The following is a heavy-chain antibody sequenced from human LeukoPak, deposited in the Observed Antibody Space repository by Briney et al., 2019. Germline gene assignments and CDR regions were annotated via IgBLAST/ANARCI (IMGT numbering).Heavy chain of an antibody. D-gene: IGHD3/OR15-3a*01. Sequence: GGSVRLSCAASGFTFGDTWMNWVRQVPGQGLEWVANIKQDGSEKFYVASVKGRFTISRDNGKSSLYLQMNSLRAEVTALYYCATSYDMGWLIGYWGQGTLVTVSS. CDR3: ATSYDMGWLIGY. CDR2: IKQDGSEK. J-gene: IGHJ4*02. CDR1: GFTFGDTW. V-gene: IGHV3-7*03.